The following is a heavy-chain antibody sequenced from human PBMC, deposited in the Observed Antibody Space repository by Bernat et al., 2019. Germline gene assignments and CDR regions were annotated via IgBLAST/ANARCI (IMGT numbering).Heavy chain of an antibody. D-gene: IGHD6-13*01. CDR2: IYSGGST. CDR3: ARDPAGLVDY. CDR1: GFTFSNAW. J-gene: IGHJ4*02. V-gene: IGHV3-53*01. Sequence: EVQLVESGGGLVKPGGSLRLSCAASGFTFSNAWMSWVRQAPGKGLEWVSVIYSGGSTYYADSVKGRFTISRDNSKNTLYLQMNSLRAEDTAVYYCARDPAGLVDYWGQGTLVTVSS.